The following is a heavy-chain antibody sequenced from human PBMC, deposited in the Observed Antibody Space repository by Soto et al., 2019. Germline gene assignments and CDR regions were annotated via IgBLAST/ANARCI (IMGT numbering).Heavy chain of an antibody. Sequence: SVKISCKASGFTFTSSAMQWVRQARGQRLEWIGWIVVGSGNTNYAQKFQERVTITRDMSTSTAYMELSSLRSEDTAVYYCAAAADYYYYYYMDVWGKGTTVTVSS. CDR1: GFTFTSSA. V-gene: IGHV1-58*02. CDR3: AAAADYYYYYYMDV. CDR2: IVVGSGNT. D-gene: IGHD2-2*01. J-gene: IGHJ6*03.